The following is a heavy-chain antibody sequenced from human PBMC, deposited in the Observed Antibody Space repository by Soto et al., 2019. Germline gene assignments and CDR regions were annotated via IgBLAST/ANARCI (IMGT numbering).Heavy chain of an antibody. CDR3: ARQGAMITMIVVAHFDY. D-gene: IGHD3-22*01. Sequence: PGGSLRLSCAASGFPFSNYAMTWVRQAPGKGLEWVSALSGSGVSTYYADSVMGRFTISRDNSKNTVYLQMNSLRAEDTAVYYCARQGAMITMIVVAHFDYWGQGTLVTVSS. V-gene: IGHV3-23*01. J-gene: IGHJ4*02. CDR2: LSGSGVST. CDR1: GFPFSNYA.